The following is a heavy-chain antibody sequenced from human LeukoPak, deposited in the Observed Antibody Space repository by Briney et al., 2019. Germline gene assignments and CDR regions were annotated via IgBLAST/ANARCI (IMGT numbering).Heavy chain of an antibody. D-gene: IGHD3-22*01. CDR1: GGTSSSYA. V-gene: IGHV1-69*13. Sequence: SVKVSCKASGGTSSSYAISWVRQAPGQGLEWMGGIIPIFATANYAQKFQGRVTITADESTSTAYMELSSLRSEDTAVYYCARGPITTRSHFDYWGQGTLVTVSS. J-gene: IGHJ4*02. CDR3: ARGPITTRSHFDY. CDR2: IIPIFATA.